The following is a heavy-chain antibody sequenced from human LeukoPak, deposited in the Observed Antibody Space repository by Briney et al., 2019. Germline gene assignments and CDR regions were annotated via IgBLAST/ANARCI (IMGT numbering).Heavy chain of an antibody. D-gene: IGHD3-10*01. J-gene: IGHJ6*03. V-gene: IGHV4-59*01. Sequence: SETLSLTCTVSGGYINTYYWSWIRQPPGKGLEWIGYIYYSGSTNYNPSLKSRVTISVDTSKNQFSLKLSSVTAADTAVYYCATDPGSYYMDVWGKGTTVTVSS. CDR3: ATDPGSYYMDV. CDR2: IYYSGST. CDR1: GGYINTYY.